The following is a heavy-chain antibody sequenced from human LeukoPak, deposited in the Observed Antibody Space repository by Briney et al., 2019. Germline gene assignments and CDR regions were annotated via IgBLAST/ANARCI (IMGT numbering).Heavy chain of an antibody. V-gene: IGHV1-2*02. J-gene: IGHJ4*02. CDR2: INPNSGGT. CDR1: GYTFTGYY. D-gene: IGHD6-13*01. CDR3: ARDGCSGWCSGYDY. Sequence: GASVKVSCKASGYTFTGYYMHWVRQAPGQGLEGMGWINPNSGGTNYAQKFQGRVTMTRDTSISTAYMELSRLRSDDTAVYYCARDGCSGWCSGYDYWGQGTLVTVSS.